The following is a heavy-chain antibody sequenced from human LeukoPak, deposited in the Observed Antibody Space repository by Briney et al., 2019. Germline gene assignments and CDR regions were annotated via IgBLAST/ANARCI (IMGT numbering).Heavy chain of an antibody. Sequence: EASVKVSCKASGYTFTSHTMHWVRQVPGQRLEWMGWINAGNANTKYSQRFQGRVTITMDTSATTAYMELSSLKSEDTAVYYCARETAVTQNDAFDIWGQGTIITVSS. CDR1: GYTFTSHT. CDR3: ARETAVTQNDAFDI. V-gene: IGHV1-3*01. D-gene: IGHD4-17*01. J-gene: IGHJ3*02. CDR2: INAGNANT.